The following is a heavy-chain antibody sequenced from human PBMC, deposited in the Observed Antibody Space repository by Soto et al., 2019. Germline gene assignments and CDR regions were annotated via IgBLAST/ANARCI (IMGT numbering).Heavy chain of an antibody. Sequence: SETLSLTCTVSGGSVSSNSYSWSWIRQHPGKGLEWIGYIYYSGSTYYNPSLKSRVTISVDTSKNQFSLKLSSVTAADTAVYYCASNTYTYGDSNFWGQGTTVTVSS. CDR2: IYYSGST. CDR1: GGSVSSNSYS. CDR3: ASNTYTYGDSNF. V-gene: IGHV4-31*03. D-gene: IGHD4-17*01. J-gene: IGHJ6*02.